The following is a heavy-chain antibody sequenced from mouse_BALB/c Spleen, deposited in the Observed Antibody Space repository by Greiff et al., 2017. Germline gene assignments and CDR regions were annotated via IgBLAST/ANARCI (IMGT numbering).Heavy chain of an antibody. Sequence: EVQGVESGGGLVQPGGSRKLSCAASGFTFSSFGMHWVRQAPEKGLEWVAYISSGSSTIYYADTVKGRFTISRDNPKNTLFLQMTSLRSEDTAMYYCARSGYYYGSSYPSYWYFDVWGAGTTVTVSS. CDR2: ISSGSSTI. CDR3: ARSGYYYGSSYPSYWYFDV. J-gene: IGHJ1*01. V-gene: IGHV5-17*02. CDR1: GFTFSSFG. D-gene: IGHD1-1*01.